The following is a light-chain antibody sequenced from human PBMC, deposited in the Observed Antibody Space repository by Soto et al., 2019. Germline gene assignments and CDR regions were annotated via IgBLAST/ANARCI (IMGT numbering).Light chain of an antibody. CDR2: DAS. CDR3: QQRSSWPPYS. CDR1: QSVSSY. Sequence: EIVLTQSPATLSLSPGERATLSCRASQSVSSYLAWYQQKPGQAHRLLIYDASNRATGIPARFSGSGSGTDFTLTISSLEPEDFAVYYCQQRSSWPPYSFGQGTKLEIK. J-gene: IGKJ2*01. V-gene: IGKV3-11*01.